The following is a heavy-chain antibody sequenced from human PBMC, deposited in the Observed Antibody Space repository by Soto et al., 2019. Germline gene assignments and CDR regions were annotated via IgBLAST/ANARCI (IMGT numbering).Heavy chain of an antibody. CDR1: GFSLSTSGVG. V-gene: IGHV2-5*02. CDR3: AHRVLRTVFGLVTTTAIYFDF. J-gene: IGHJ4*02. D-gene: IGHD3-3*01. CDR2: IYWDDEK. Sequence: QITLNESGPTRVKPTETLTLTCTFSGFSLSTSGVGVGWIRQSPGKAPEWLALIYWDDEKRYSASLKSRLTISKDTSKNQVVLTMANLDPADTATYHCAHRVLRTVFGLVTTTAIYFDFWCQGTPVAVSS.